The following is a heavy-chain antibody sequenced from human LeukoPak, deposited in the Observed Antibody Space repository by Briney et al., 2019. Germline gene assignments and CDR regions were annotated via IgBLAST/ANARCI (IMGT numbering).Heavy chain of an antibody. Sequence: SETLSLTCAVYGGSFSGYYWSWIRQPPGKGLEWIGEINHSGSTNYNPSLKSRVTISVDTSKNQFSLELSSVTAADTAVYYCARGWGRSGRFLEWLLPYFDYWGQGTLVTVSS. CDR3: ARGWGRSGRFLEWLLPYFDY. CDR1: GGSFSGYY. D-gene: IGHD3-3*01. V-gene: IGHV4-34*01. J-gene: IGHJ4*02. CDR2: INHSGST.